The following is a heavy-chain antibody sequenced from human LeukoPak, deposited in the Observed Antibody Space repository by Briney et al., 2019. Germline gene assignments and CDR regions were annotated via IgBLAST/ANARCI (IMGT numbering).Heavy chain of an antibody. CDR3: AKDPETYSSRWFDS. J-gene: IGHJ5*01. V-gene: IGHV3-23*01. CDR1: GFTFSNYA. D-gene: IGHD2-21*01. Sequence: GGSLRLSCAASGFTFSNYAMSWVRQAPGKGLEWVSSLSDNGGSPYYADSVKGRFTISRDNSKNTLYLHMNSLRVEDTAVYYCAKDPETYSSRWFDSWSQGTLVTVSS. CDR2: LSDNGGSP.